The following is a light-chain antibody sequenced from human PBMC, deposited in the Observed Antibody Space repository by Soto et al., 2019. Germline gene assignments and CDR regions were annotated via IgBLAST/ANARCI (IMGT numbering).Light chain of an antibody. V-gene: IGLV1-44*01. J-gene: IGLJ1*01. Sequence: SVLTQPPPASGAPGPGVTISFSGSSSHIGSNTVNWYQQLPGTAPKLLIYKNNQRPSGVPDRFSGSKSGTSASLAISGLQSEDGADYYCAAWDDSLNGYVFGTGTKVTVL. CDR1: SSHIGSNT. CDR3: AAWDDSLNGYV. CDR2: KNN.